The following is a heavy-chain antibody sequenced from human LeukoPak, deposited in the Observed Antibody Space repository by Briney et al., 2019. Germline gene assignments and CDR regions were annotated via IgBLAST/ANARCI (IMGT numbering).Heavy chain of an antibody. CDR3: ARDQVAVVAAKTGPGDV. Sequence: ASVKVSCKASGYTFTSYYMHWVRQAPGQGLEWMGIINPSGGSTSYAQKFQGRVTMTRDTSTSTVYMELSSLRSEDTAVYYCARDQVAVVAAKTGPGDVWGQGTTVTVSS. J-gene: IGHJ6*02. CDR1: GYTFTSYY. D-gene: IGHD2-15*01. CDR2: INPSGGST. V-gene: IGHV1-46*01.